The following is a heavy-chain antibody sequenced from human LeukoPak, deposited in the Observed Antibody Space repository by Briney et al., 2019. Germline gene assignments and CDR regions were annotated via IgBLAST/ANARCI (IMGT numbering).Heavy chain of an antibody. V-gene: IGHV3-23*01. D-gene: IGHD3-22*01. CDR1: GFTFXXXX. CDR2: XSGRGHTT. J-gene: IGHJ4*02. Sequence: SCXASGFTFXXXXXXWVXXXXGXXVXWGXXXSGRGHTTYHADSVRGRFTISRDNSKNTLYLQMNSLRVDDSAVYYCAKGGHYDSXGYXPFDYWGQXXXXTVS. CDR3: AKGGHYDSXGYXPFDY.